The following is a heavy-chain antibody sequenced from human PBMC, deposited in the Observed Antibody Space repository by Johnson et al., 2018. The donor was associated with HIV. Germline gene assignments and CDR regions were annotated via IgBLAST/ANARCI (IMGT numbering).Heavy chain of an antibody. CDR2: IYSGGST. V-gene: IGHV3-66*01. CDR1: GFIFDDYA. Sequence: VQLVESGGGVVRPGGSLRFSCAASGFIFDDYAMIWVRQAPGKGLEWVSVIYSGGSTYYADSVKGRFTITRDNSKNTLYLQMNSLRAEDTAVYYCARAHKVGDYGEGAFDIWGQGTMVTVSS. D-gene: IGHD4-17*01. CDR3: ARAHKVGDYGEGAFDI. J-gene: IGHJ3*02.